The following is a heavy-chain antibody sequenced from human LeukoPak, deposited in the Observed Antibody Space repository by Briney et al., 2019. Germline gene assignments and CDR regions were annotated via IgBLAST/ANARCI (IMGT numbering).Heavy chain of an antibody. V-gene: IGHV1-2*02. CDR2: INPNRGDT. J-gene: IGHJ4*02. CDR1: GYTLTGSY. Sequence: ASVKVTRKASGYTLTGSYIHWVRQAPGQGLEWMGWINPNRGDTNYAQKFEGRVTMTRDTSNSTAYMELSSLRSDDTAVYYCARGFSMIEDYWGQGTLVTVSS. D-gene: IGHD3-22*01. CDR3: ARGFSMIEDY.